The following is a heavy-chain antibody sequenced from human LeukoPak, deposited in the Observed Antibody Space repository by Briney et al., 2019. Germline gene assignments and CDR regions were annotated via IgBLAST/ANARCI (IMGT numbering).Heavy chain of an antibody. J-gene: IGHJ4*02. V-gene: IGHV1-18*01. CDR3: ARGLRVKELVDY. Sequence: ASVKVSCKASGYTFTSYGINWVRQAPGQGLEWMGWISAYNGNTNYAQKLQGRVTMTTDTSTSTAYIELRSLRSDDTAVYYCARGLRVKELVDYWGQGTLVTVSS. CDR2: ISAYNGNT. CDR1: GYTFTSYG. D-gene: IGHD1-26*01.